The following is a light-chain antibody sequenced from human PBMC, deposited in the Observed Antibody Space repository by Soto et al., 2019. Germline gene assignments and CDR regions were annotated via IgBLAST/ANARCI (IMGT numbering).Light chain of an antibody. CDR2: DAS. CDR1: QSVSSNY. J-gene: IGKJ1*01. CDR3: QQYDSWPRT. V-gene: IGKV3-20*01. Sequence: EVVLTQSPGTLSLSPGERASLSCRASQSVSSNYLAWYQQKPGQAPRLLIYDASNRATGIPDRFSGSGSGTEFTLTISSLQSEDFAVYYCQQYDSWPRTFGQGTKVDIK.